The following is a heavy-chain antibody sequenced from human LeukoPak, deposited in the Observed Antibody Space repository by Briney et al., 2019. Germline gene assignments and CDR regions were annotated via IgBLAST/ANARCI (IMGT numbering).Heavy chain of an antibody. Sequence: GESLKISCKGSGYSFTSYWIGWVRQMPGKGLEWMGIIYPGDSDTRYSPSFQGQATISADKSISTAYLQWSSLKASDTAMYYCARHWDSGSSYNWFDPWGQGTLVTVSS. V-gene: IGHV5-51*01. J-gene: IGHJ5*02. CDR2: IYPGDSDT. D-gene: IGHD1-26*01. CDR1: GYSFTSYW. CDR3: ARHWDSGSSYNWFDP.